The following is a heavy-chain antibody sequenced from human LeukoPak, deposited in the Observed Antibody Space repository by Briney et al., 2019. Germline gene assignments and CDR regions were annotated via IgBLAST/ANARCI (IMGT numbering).Heavy chain of an antibody. CDR1: GYTFINYD. J-gene: IGHJ4*02. D-gene: IGHD1-26*01. V-gene: IGHV1-8*01. CDR3: ARVWGAIDY. CDR2: MNPKSGNT. Sequence: GASVKVSCKTSGYTFINYDINWVRQATGQGLEWMGWMNPKSGNTGSAQRFQGRVTMTRGTSISTAYMELSSLASEDTAVYYCARVWGAIDYWGQGTLVTVSS.